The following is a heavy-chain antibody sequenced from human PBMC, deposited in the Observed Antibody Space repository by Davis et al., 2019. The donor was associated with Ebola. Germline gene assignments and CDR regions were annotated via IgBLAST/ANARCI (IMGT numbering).Heavy chain of an antibody. CDR3: AKSDDNSYYYYYMDV. J-gene: IGHJ6*03. CDR2: IYSGGST. CDR1: GFTVSSNY. V-gene: IGHV3-66*02. Sequence: GESLKISCAASGFTVSSNYMSWVRQAPGKGLEWVSVIYSGGSTYYADSVKGRFTISRDNSKNTLYLQMNSLRAEDTAVYYCAKSDDNSYYYYYMDVWGKGTTVTVSS. D-gene: IGHD1-20*01.